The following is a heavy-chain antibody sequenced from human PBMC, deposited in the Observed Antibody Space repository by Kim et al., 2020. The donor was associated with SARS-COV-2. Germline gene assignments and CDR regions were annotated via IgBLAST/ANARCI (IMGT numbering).Heavy chain of an antibody. CDR2: IDWDDDK. D-gene: IGHD3-22*01. V-gene: IGHV2-70*01. Sequence: SGPTLVNPTQTLTLTCTFSGFSLSTSGMCVSWIRQPPGKALEWLALIDWDDDKYYSTSLKTRLTISKDTSKNQVVLTMTNMDPVDTATYYCARMKGDDSSGFPYYYYYGMDVWGQGTTVTVSS. J-gene: IGHJ6*02. CDR1: GFSLSTSGMC. CDR3: ARMKGDDSSGFPYYYYYGMDV.